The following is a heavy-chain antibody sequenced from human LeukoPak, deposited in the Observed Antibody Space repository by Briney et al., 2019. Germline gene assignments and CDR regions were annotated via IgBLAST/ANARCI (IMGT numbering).Heavy chain of an antibody. CDR3: AREGRKAVAGCFDY. J-gene: IGHJ4*02. CDR1: GGSISSYY. CDR2: IYYSGST. Sequence: SETLSLTCTVSGGSISSYYWSWIRQPPGKGLEWIGYIYYSGSTNYNPSLKSRVTISVDTSKNQFSLKLSSVTAADTAVYYCAREGRKAVAGCFDYWGQGTLVTVSS. V-gene: IGHV4-59*01. D-gene: IGHD6-19*01.